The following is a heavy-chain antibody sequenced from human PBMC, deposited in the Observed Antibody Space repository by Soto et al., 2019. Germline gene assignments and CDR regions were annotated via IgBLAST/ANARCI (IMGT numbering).Heavy chain of an antibody. J-gene: IGHJ5*02. V-gene: IGHV3-30-3*01. CDR2: ISYDGSNK. CDR3: ARAPIVATISWFDP. D-gene: IGHD5-12*01. CDR1: GFTFSSYA. Sequence: GGSLRLSCAASGFTFSSYAMHWVRQAPGKGLEWVAVISYDGSNKYYADSVKGRFTISRDNSKNTLYLQMNSLRAEDTAVYYCARAPIVATISWFDPWGQGTLVTVSS.